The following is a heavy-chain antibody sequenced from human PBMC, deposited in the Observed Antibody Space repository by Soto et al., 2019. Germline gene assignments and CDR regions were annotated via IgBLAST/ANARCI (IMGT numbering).Heavy chain of an antibody. D-gene: IGHD1-26*01. CDR3: ARGEQYSGRIFDY. J-gene: IGHJ4*01. Sequence: SQTRSLTFAITGDSVSSNSAGWSWVRQSPSRGLEWLGRTYYRSKWYYEYAVSVRGRITINPDTSKNQYSLQLNSVTPEDTAVYFCARGEQYSGRIFDYWGQGTLVTFSS. CDR1: GDSVSSNSAG. CDR2: TYYRSKWYY. V-gene: IGHV6-1*01.